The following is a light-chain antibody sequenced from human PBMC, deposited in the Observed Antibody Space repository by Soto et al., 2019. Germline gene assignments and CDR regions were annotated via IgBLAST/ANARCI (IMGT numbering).Light chain of an antibody. Sequence: QSVLTQPPSASGTPGQRVTISCSGSSSNIGSNTVKSYQHLPGTAPKLLIYTNSQRPSGVPDRFSGSKSGTSASLAISGLQSEDEADYYAAWDDSLDGLVFGTGTKVTVL. V-gene: IGLV1-44*01. J-gene: IGLJ1*01. CDR3: AAWDDSLDGLV. CDR2: TNS. CDR1: SSNIGSNT.